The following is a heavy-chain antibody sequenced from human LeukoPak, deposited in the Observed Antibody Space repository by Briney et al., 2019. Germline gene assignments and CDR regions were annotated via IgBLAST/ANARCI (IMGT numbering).Heavy chain of an antibody. CDR3: AKDMKRMGRAYVYWYFDL. CDR1: GFTFDDYA. D-gene: IGHD3-10*02. Sequence: GGSLRLSCATSGFTFDDYAMHWVRQAPGKGLEWVSGISWNSGSMGYADSVKGRFTISRDNAKNSLYLQMNSLRVEDTAFYYCAKDMKRMGRAYVYWYFDLWGRGTLVSVSS. J-gene: IGHJ2*01. V-gene: IGHV3-9*01. CDR2: ISWNSGSM.